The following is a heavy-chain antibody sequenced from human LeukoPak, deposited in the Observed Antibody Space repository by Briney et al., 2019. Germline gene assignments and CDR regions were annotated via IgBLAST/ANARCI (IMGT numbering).Heavy chain of an antibody. J-gene: IGHJ3*02. D-gene: IGHD6-19*01. V-gene: IGHV1-18*01. Sequence: ASVKVSCKASGYTFTSYGISWVRQAPGQGLEWMGWISAYNGNTNYAQKLQGRVTMNTDTSTSTAYMELRSLRSDDTAVYYCAREGGPYSSGWYRGGPYDAFDIWGQGTMVTVSS. CDR3: AREGGPYSSGWYRGGPYDAFDI. CDR2: ISAYNGNT. CDR1: GYTFTSYG.